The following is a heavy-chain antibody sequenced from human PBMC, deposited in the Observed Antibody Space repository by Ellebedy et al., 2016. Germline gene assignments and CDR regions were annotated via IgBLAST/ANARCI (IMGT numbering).Heavy chain of an antibody. Sequence: GGSLRLSCAASEITFRNYAMSWVRQAPGKGLEWVSSISGSGVNTYYADSVKGRFTISRDNSKNTLSLQMSSLRAEDTAVYYCAKETIDGTYYLDFWGQGTLVTVSS. CDR1: EITFRNYA. D-gene: IGHD5-24*01. J-gene: IGHJ4*02. CDR2: ISGSGVNT. V-gene: IGHV3-23*01. CDR3: AKETIDGTYYLDF.